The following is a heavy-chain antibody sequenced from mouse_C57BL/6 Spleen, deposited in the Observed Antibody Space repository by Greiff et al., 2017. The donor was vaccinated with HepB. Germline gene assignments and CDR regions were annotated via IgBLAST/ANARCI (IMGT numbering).Heavy chain of an antibody. CDR3: AVYDYDGY. CDR2: IYPGSGNT. J-gene: IGHJ2*01. V-gene: IGHV1-66*01. Sequence: VKLVESGPELVKPGASVKISCKASGYSFTSYYIHWVKQRPGQGLEWIGWIYPGSGNTKYNEKFKGKATLTADTSSSTAYMQLSSLTSEDSAVYYCAVYDYDGYWGQGTTLTVSS. CDR1: GYSFTSYY. D-gene: IGHD2-4*01.